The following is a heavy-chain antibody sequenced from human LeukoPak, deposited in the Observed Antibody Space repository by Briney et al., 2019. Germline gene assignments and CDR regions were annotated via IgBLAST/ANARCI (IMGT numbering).Heavy chain of an antibody. CDR3: ARALTYSSSSVSAFDI. CDR2: IYYSGST. CDR1: GGSISSGGYY. V-gene: IGHV4-61*08. Sequence: PSETLSLTCTVSGGSISSGGYYWSWIRQHPGKGLEWIGYIYYSGSTYYNPSLKSRVTISVDTSKNQFSLILSSVTAADTAVYYCARALTYSSSSVSAFDIWGQGTMVTVSS. J-gene: IGHJ3*02. D-gene: IGHD6-13*01.